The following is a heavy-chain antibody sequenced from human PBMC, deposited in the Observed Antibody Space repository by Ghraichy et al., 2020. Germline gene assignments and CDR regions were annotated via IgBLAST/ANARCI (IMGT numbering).Heavy chain of an antibody. Sequence: GGSLRLSCAASGFTFSNYAMSWVRQAPGKGLEWVSAISGSGSDTYYADSVKGRFTISRDNSKNTLYVQMNSLRGEDTAVYYCAKDTYNHPKNYYGMDVWGQGTTVTVSS. J-gene: IGHJ6*02. CDR3: AKDTYNHPKNYYGMDV. CDR2: ISGSGSDT. V-gene: IGHV3-23*01. D-gene: IGHD1-14*01. CDR1: GFTFSNYA.